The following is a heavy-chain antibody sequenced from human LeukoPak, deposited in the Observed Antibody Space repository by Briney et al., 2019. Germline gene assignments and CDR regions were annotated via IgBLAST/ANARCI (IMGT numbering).Heavy chain of an antibody. CDR3: GKAQYYGSGSYYTNFDY. CDR2: ISGSGGST. V-gene: IGHV3-23*01. J-gene: IGHJ4*02. CDR1: GFTFSSYA. Sequence: GGSLRLSCAASGFTFSSYAMSWVRQAPGKGLEWVSAISGSGGSTYYADSVKGRFTISRDNSKNTLYLQMNSLRAEDTAVYYCGKAQYYGSGSYYTNFDYWGQGTLVTVSS. D-gene: IGHD3-10*01.